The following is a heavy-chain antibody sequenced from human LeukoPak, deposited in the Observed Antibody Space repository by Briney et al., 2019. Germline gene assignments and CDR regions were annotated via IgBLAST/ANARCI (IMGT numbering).Heavy chain of an antibody. CDR1: GFTFNAYA. CDR2: ITWNSDST. CDR3: AKPKTTRNGWYFFDT. D-gene: IGHD6-19*01. J-gene: IGHJ4*02. V-gene: IGHV3-9*01. Sequence: GGSLRPSCSASGFTFNAYAMHWVRQAPGKGLEWVSGITWNSDSTGYGDSVKGRFTISRDNAKNSLSLQMHSLRPEDTAFYYCAKPKTTRNGWYFFDTWGQGTLVTVSS.